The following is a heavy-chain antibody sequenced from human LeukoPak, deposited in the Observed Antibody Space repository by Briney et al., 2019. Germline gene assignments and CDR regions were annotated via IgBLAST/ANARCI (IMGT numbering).Heavy chain of an antibody. CDR1: GFTFSSYS. D-gene: IGHD2-15*01. CDR2: ISSSSSYI. J-gene: IGHJ6*02. CDR3: ARDGWDIVVVVAATIYFYGMDV. Sequence: GGSLRLSCAASGFTFSSYSMNWVRQAPGKGLEWVSSISSSSSYIYYADSVKGRFTISRDNAKNSLYLQMNSLRAEDTAVYYCARDGWDIVVVVAATIYFYGMDVWGQGTTVTVSS. V-gene: IGHV3-21*01.